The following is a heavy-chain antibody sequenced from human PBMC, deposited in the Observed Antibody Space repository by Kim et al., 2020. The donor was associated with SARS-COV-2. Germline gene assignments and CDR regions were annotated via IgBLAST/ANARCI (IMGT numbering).Heavy chain of an antibody. Sequence: AQRLPGRVTMTTDTSTSTAYMELRSLRSDDTAVYYCARDGWELGNNWFDPWGQGTLVTVSS. V-gene: IGHV1-18*01. D-gene: IGHD1-26*01. CDR3: ARDGWELGNNWFDP. J-gene: IGHJ5*02.